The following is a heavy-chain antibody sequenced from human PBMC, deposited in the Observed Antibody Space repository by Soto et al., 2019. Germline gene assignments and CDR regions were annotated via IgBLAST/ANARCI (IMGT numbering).Heavy chain of an antibody. CDR3: ARVGVYYDSSGSSCFDC. V-gene: IGHV3-33*01. CDR2: LWYDGSNE. Sequence: QVQLVESGGGVVQPGRSLRLSCAASGFIFSNYAIHWVRQAPGKGLEWVALLWYDGSNEYYGDSVKGRFTISRDNSKNILYLQMNSLRAEDTAVYYCARVGVYYDSSGSSCFDCWGQGTLVTVSS. D-gene: IGHD3-22*01. CDR1: GFIFSNYA. J-gene: IGHJ4*02.